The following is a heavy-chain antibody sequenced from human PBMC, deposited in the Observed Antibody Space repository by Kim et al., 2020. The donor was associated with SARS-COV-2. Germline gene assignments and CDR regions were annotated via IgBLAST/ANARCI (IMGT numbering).Heavy chain of an antibody. CDR2: IYYSGST. V-gene: IGHV4-31*03. CDR3: ARENGDYLYYFDY. J-gene: IGHJ4*02. Sequence: SETLSLTCTVSGGSISSGGYYWSWIRQHPGKGLEWIGYIYYSGSTYYNPSLKSRVTISVDTSKNQFSLKLSSVTAADTAVYYCARENGDYLYYFDYWGQGTLVTVSS. D-gene: IGHD4-17*01. CDR1: GGSISSGGYY.